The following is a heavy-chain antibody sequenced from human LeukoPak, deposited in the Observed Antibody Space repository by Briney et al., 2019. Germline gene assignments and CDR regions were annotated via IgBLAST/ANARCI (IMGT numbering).Heavy chain of an antibody. J-gene: IGHJ3*02. Sequence: SETLSLTCAVYGGSFSGYYWSWIRQPPGKGLEWIGEINHSGSTNYNPSLKSRVTILVDTSKNQSSLKLSSVTAADTAVYYCARGLVGATYDAFDIWGQGTMVTVSS. CDR3: ARGLVGATYDAFDI. D-gene: IGHD1-26*01. CDR1: GGSFSGYY. CDR2: INHSGST. V-gene: IGHV4-34*01.